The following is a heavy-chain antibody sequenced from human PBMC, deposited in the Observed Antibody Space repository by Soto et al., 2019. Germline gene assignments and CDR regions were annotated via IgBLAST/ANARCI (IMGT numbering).Heavy chain of an antibody. CDR3: AREKNFGGYCSGGSCPYNWFDP. V-gene: IGHV3-33*01. D-gene: IGHD2-15*01. Sequence: GGSLRLSCAASGFTFSSYGMHWVRQAPGKGLEWVAVIWYDGSNKYYADSVKGRFTISRDNSKNTLYLQMNSLRAEDTAVYYCAREKNFGGYCSGGSCPYNWFDPWGQGT. CDR2: IWYDGSNK. J-gene: IGHJ5*02. CDR1: GFTFSSYG.